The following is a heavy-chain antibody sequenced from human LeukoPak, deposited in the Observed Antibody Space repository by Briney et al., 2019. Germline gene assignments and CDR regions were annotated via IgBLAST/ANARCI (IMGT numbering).Heavy chain of an antibody. CDR2: INAGNGNT. V-gene: IGHV1-3*01. D-gene: IGHD3-10*01. J-gene: IGHJ4*02. Sequence: GASVKVSCKASGYTFTSYAMHWVRQAPGQRLEWMGWINAGNGNTKYSQKFQGRVTITRDTSASTAYMELSSLRSEDTAVYYCARKMFRGFIPGGYWGQGPLVTVPS. CDR3: ARKMFRGFIPGGY. CDR1: GYTFTSYA.